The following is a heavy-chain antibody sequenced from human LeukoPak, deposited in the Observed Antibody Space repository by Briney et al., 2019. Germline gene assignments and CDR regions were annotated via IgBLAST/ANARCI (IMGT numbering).Heavy chain of an antibody. Sequence: PGTSLRLSCVASGFTFTNYAMSWVRQAPGRGLEGVSAITGSDGSSYYADSVRGRFTISRDNSKNRLYLQVNSLRAEDTAVYYCAKWGDYDILTGYYVPDYWGQGTLVTVSS. CDR3: AKWGDYDILTGYYVPDY. CDR1: GFTFTNYA. CDR2: ITGSDGSS. V-gene: IGHV3-23*01. D-gene: IGHD3-9*01. J-gene: IGHJ4*02.